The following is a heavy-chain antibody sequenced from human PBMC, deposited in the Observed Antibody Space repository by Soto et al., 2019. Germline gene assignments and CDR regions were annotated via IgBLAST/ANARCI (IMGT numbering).Heavy chain of an antibody. D-gene: IGHD5-18*01. CDR2: IYYSGST. CDR1: GGSVSSGSYY. CDR3: ARDHPHSYGVYYFDY. Sequence: SETLSLTCTGSGGSVSSGSYYWSWIRQPPGKGLEWIGYIYYSGSTNYNPSLKSRVTISVDTSKTQFSLKLSSVTAADTAVYYCARDHPHSYGVYYFDYWGQGTPVTVSS. V-gene: IGHV4-61*01. J-gene: IGHJ4*02.